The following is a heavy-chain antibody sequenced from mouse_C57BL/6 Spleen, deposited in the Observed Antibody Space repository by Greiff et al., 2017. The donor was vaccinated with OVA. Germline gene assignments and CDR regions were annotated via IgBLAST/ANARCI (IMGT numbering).Heavy chain of an antibody. CDR3: ARDIDYDTHWYFDV. J-gene: IGHJ1*03. Sequence: EVKLVESEGGLVQPGSSMKLSCTASGFTFSDYYMAWVRQVPEKGLEWVANINYDGSSTYYLDSLKSRFIISRDNAKNILYLQMSSLKSEDTATYYCARDIDYDTHWYFDVWGTGTTVTVSS. CDR1: GFTFSDYY. D-gene: IGHD2-4*01. V-gene: IGHV5-16*01. CDR2: INYDGSST.